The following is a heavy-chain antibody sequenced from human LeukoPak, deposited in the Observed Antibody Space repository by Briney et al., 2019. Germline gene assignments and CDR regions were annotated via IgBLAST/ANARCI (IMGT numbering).Heavy chain of an antibody. J-gene: IGHJ4*02. Sequence: GGSLRLSCAASGFTFNTYAMHWVRQAAGMGLEWVAVISSAGSTKYYADSVKGRFTVSRDNSENTLYLQMNSLRVEDTAVYYCVRSAFHAGSGNYYDYWGQGTLVTVSS. V-gene: IGHV3-30-3*01. CDR3: VRSAFHAGSGNYYDY. CDR1: GFTFNTYA. CDR2: ISSAGSTK. D-gene: IGHD3-22*01.